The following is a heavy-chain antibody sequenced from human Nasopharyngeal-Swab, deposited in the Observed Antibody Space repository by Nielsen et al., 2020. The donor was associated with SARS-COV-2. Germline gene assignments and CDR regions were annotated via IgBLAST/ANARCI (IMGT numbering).Heavy chain of an antibody. V-gene: IGHV1-8*02. D-gene: IGHD5-12*01. CDR1: GGTFSSYA. J-gene: IGHJ6*02. CDR3: ARDMGGYGIEDYYYYYGMDV. CDR2: MNPNSGNP. Sequence: ASVQVSCKASGGTFSSYAISWVRQATGQGLEGMGWMNPNSGNPGYAQKFQGRVTMTRNTSISTAYMELSSLRSEDTAVYYCARDMGGYGIEDYYYYYGMDVWGQGTTVTVSS.